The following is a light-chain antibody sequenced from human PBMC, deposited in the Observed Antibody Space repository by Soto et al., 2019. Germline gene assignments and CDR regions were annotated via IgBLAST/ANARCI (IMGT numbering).Light chain of an antibody. J-gene: IGLJ3*02. CDR2: LEGSGSY. CDR1: SGHSSYI. V-gene: IGLV4-60*02. Sequence: QAVVTQSSSASASLGSSVKLTCTLSSGHSSYIIAWHQQQPGKAPRYLMKLEGSGSYNKGSGVPDRFSGSSSGADRYLTISNLQFEDEDDYYCETWDSNTRVFGGGTKLTVL. CDR3: ETWDSNTRV.